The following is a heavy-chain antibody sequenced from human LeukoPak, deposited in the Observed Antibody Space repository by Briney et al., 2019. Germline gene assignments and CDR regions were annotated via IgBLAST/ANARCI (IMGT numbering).Heavy chain of an antibody. V-gene: IGHV4-59*01. CDR3: ASDFSGHGDEDWDAFDI. J-gene: IGHJ3*02. CDR2: IYYSGST. CDR1: GGSFSGYY. Sequence: SETLSLTCAVYGGSFSGYYWSWIRQPPGKGLEWIGYIYYSGSTNYNPSLKSRVTISVDTSKNQFSLKLSSVTAADTAVYYCASDFSGHGDEDWDAFDIWGQGTMVTVSS. D-gene: IGHD4-17*01.